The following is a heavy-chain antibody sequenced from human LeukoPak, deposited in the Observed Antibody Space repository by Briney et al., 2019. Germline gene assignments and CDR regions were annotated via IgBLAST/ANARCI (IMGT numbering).Heavy chain of an antibody. CDR3: ARANGYSYEY. CDR2: IYYSGST. Sequence: PSETLSLTCAVYGGSFSGYYWSWIRQPPGKGLEWIGYIYYSGSTNYNPSLKSRVTISVDTSKNQFSLKLSSVTAADTAVYYCARANGYSYEYWGQGTLVTVSS. CDR1: GGSFSGYY. V-gene: IGHV4-59*01. D-gene: IGHD5-18*01. J-gene: IGHJ4*02.